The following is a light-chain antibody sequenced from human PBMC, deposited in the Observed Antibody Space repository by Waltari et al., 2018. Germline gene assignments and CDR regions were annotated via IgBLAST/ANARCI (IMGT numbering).Light chain of an antibody. J-gene: IGKJ5*01. CDR2: WAS. CDR1: QSVLYSSNNKNY. CDR3: QQYYSTPPVT. Sequence: DIVMTQSPDSLAVSLGERATINCNSSQSVLYSSNNKNYLAWYQQKPGQPPKLLIYWASTRASGVPDRFSGSGSGTDFTLTISSLRAEDVAVYYCQQYYSTPPVTFGQGTRLEIK. V-gene: IGKV4-1*01.